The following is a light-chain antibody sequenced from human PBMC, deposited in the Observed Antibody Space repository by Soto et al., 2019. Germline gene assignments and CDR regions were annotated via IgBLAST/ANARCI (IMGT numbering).Light chain of an antibody. CDR3: QQRSTWPPELT. V-gene: IGKV3-11*01. Sequence: IVLKQSPSAVSLSPGERATLSCRASQSVSSYLAWYQQKPGQAPRLLIYDASNRATGSPARFSGSGSGTDFTLTISSREPDDCAVSYCQQRSTWPPELTFGGGTKLEN. CDR1: QSVSSY. CDR2: DAS. J-gene: IGKJ4*01.